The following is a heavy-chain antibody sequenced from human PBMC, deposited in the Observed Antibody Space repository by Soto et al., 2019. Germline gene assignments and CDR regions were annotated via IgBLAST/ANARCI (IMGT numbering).Heavy chain of an antibody. Sequence: PGGSLRLSCAASGFTFSSYGMHWVRQAPGKGLEWVAVISYDGSNKYYADSVKGRFTISRDNSKNTLYLQMNSLRAEDTAVYYCAKDTYSYGPLHYYYGMDVWGQGTTVTVSS. CDR1: GFTFSSYG. V-gene: IGHV3-30*18. J-gene: IGHJ6*02. CDR2: ISYDGSNK. D-gene: IGHD5-18*01. CDR3: AKDTYSYGPLHYYYGMDV.